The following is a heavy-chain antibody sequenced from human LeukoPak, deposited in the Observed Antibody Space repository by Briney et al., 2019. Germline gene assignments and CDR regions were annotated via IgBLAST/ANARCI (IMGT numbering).Heavy chain of an antibody. CDR3: AKDRLNTMIVVVVDN. CDR1: GFMFSSYA. V-gene: IGHV3-23*01. D-gene: IGHD3-22*01. J-gene: IGHJ4*02. CDR2: ISSSGGST. Sequence: GGSLRLSCAASGFMFSSYAMSWVRQAPGEGLEWVSSISSSGGSTYYADSVKGRFTISRDNSKKMLYLQMNSLRAEDTAVYYCAKDRLNTMIVVVVDNWGQGTLVTVSS.